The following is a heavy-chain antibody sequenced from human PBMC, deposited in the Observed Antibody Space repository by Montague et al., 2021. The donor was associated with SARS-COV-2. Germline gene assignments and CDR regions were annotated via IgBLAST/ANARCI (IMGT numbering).Heavy chain of an antibody. CDR2: IYYSGST. D-gene: IGHD6-13*01. J-gene: IGHJ6*02. Sequence: SETLSLTCTVSGGSISSSSYYWGWIRQPPGKGLEWIGSIYYSGSTYYNPSLKSRVTISVDTSKNQFSLKLSSVTAAGTAVYYCARVGRLQLVRLSGMDVWGQGTTVTVSS. V-gene: IGHV4-39*07. CDR1: GGSISSSSYY. CDR3: ARVGRLQLVRLSGMDV.